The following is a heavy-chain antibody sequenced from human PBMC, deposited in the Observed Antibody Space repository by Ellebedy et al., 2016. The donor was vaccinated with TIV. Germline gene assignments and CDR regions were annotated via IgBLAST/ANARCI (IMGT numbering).Heavy chain of an antibody. V-gene: IGHV1-2*02. CDR1: GYIFTSFY. CDR3: ARDFSTRHYGMDV. Sequence: ASVKVSCKASGYIFTSFYIHWVRQAPGHGLEWMGWINPHSGGTNYAQKFQGRVTMTRDTSISTAYMELSRLRSDDTAVYYCARDFSTRHYGMDVWGQGTTVTVSS. J-gene: IGHJ6*02. D-gene: IGHD2-2*01. CDR2: INPHSGGT.